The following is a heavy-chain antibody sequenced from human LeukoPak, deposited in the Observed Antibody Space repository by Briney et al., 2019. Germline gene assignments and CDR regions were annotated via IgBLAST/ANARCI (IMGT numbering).Heavy chain of an antibody. CDR1: GFTFNNYA. Sequence: GGSLRLSCAASGFTFNNYAIHWVRQAPGKGLEWVAVISYDGNNKYYADSVKGRFTISRDNSKNTLYLQMNSLRAEDTAVYYCAKSNYFDSGGYYFFDYWGQGTLVTVSS. V-gene: IGHV3-30-3*02. J-gene: IGHJ4*02. D-gene: IGHD3-22*01. CDR2: ISYDGNNK. CDR3: AKSNYFDSGGYYFFDY.